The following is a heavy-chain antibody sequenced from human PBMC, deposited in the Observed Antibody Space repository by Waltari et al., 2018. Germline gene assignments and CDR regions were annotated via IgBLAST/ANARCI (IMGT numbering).Heavy chain of an antibody. CDR3: ASGLGTIDAH. D-gene: IGHD1-7*01. CDR2: IKQDGSQK. V-gene: IGHV3-7*01. CDR1: GFTFSRYW. Sequence: EVQLVESGGGLVQPGGSVRLSCGASGFTFSRYWMSWVRQAPGKGLEWLANIKQDGSQKYYVDSVKGRFTISRDNAKNSLYVQMISLRAEDTAVYYCASGLGTIDAHWGQGTLVTVSS. J-gene: IGHJ4*02.